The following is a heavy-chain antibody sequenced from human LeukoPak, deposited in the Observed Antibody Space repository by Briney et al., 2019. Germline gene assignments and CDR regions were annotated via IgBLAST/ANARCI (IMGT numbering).Heavy chain of an antibody. CDR1: GFTFSSYS. J-gene: IGHJ4*02. V-gene: IGHV3-21*01. D-gene: IGHD6-19*01. CDR2: ISSSSSYI. CDR3: ARGSIAVAGTYVY. Sequence: GGSLRLSCAASGFTFSSYSMNWVRQAPGKGLEWVSSISSSSSYIHYADSVKGRFTISRDNAKNSLYLQMNSLRAEDTAVYYCARGSIAVAGTYVYWGQGTLVTVSS.